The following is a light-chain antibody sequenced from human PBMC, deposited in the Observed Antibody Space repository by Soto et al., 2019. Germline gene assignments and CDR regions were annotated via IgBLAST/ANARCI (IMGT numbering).Light chain of an antibody. CDR1: QSVSSY. V-gene: IGKV3-11*01. Sequence: QEERATLSCMASQSVSSYLAWYQQKPGQAPRLLIYDASNRATGIPARFSGSGSGSVFHITVCGLGLRDLPFYCCPLRINEAPSSGGGTKVDIK. J-gene: IGKJ4*01. CDR2: DAS. CDR3: PLRINEAPS.